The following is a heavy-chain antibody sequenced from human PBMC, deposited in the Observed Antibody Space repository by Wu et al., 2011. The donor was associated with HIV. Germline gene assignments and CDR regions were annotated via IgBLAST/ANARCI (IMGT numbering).Heavy chain of an antibody. J-gene: IGHJ2*01. V-gene: IGHV1-2*02. CDR2: INPNSGDT. Sequence: PGSSVNVSCKASGGTFSWYTISWVRQAPGQGLEWMGWINPNSGDTNYAQKFQGRVTMTRDTSISTAYMELSRLRSDDTAVYYCARGHVITMIVGPGYWYFDLWGRGTLVTVSS. CDR1: GGTFSWYT. CDR3: ARGHVITMIVGPGYWYFDL. D-gene: IGHD3-22*01.